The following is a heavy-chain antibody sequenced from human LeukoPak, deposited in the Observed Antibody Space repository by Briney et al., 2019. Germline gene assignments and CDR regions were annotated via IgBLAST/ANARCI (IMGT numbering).Heavy chain of an antibody. CDR3: ARVGLDWGSIDY. Sequence: PSETLSLTCSVYGGSLSPYYWNWIRQPPGKRLEWIGEINHRGSTTYNPSLKSRVTISVDTSKNQFSLKLSSVTAADTAVYYCARVGLDWGSIDYWGQGTLVTVSS. J-gene: IGHJ4*02. V-gene: IGHV4-34*01. D-gene: IGHD3/OR15-3a*01. CDR1: GGSLSPYY. CDR2: INHRGST.